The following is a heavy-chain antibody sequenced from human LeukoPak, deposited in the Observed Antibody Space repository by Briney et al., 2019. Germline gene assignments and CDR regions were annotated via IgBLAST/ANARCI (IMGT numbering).Heavy chain of an antibody. V-gene: IGHV4-31*03. Sequence: PSQTLSLTCTVSGGSISSGGYYWSWIRQHPGKGLEWIGYIYYSGSTYYNPSLKSRVTISVDTSKNQFSLKLSSVTAADTAVYFCATWGITGTTEIDYWGQGTLVTVCS. CDR1: GGSISSGGYY. J-gene: IGHJ4*02. CDR2: IYYSGST. CDR3: ATWGITGTTEIDY. D-gene: IGHD1-20*01.